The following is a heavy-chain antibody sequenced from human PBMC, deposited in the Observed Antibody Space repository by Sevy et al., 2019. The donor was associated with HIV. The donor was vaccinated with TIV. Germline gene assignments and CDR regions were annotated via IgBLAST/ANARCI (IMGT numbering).Heavy chain of an antibody. CDR3: ARDPGDYVWGSYRYNAFDI. D-gene: IGHD3-16*02. V-gene: IGHV3-11*01. J-gene: IGHJ3*02. CDR2: ISSSVSTI. Sequence: GGSLRLSCAASGFTFSDYYMSWIRQAPGKGLEWVSYISSSVSTIYYADSVKGRFTISGDNAKNSLYLQMNSLRAEDTAEYYCARDPGDYVWGSYRYNAFDIWGQGTMVTVSS. CDR1: GFTFSDYY.